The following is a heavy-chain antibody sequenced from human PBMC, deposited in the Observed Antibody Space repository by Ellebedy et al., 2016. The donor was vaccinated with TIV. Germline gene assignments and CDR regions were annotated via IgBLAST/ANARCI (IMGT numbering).Heavy chain of an antibody. CDR1: GFTFSSYA. CDR3: TSPAVGHTTGCCRYYFDY. J-gene: IGHJ4*02. V-gene: IGHV3-23*01. D-gene: IGHD1-1*01. CDR2: IGLSDTST. Sequence: GESLKISCAASGFTFSSYAMNWVRQAPGKGLEWVSGIGLSDTSTYYSDSVNGRFTNFRDNSKNTIYLQMNSLRDEYTAVYYCTSPAVGHTTGCCRYYFDYWGLGTLVTVSS.